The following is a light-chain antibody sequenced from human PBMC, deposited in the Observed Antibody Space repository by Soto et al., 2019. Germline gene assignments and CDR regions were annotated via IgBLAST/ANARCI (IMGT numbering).Light chain of an antibody. J-gene: IGKJ4*02. CDR2: ATS. Sequence: EIVLTQSPGSVSLSPGERATLSCRASQTVSSRHLAWYQQKPGQAPRLLIYATSSRATGMPDRFSGSGSGTDFTLTISSLEPEYFAVYFCQQYVSSPLTFGVGTKVE. CDR3: QQYVSSPLT. V-gene: IGKV3-20*01. CDR1: QTVSSRH.